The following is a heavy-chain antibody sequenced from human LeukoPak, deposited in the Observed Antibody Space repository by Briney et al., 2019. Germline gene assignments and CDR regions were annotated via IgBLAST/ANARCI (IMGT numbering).Heavy chain of an antibody. CDR1: GGTFSSYA. CDR3: ARDRGITIFSANAFDI. Sequence: GASVKVSCKASGGTFSSYAISWVRQAPGQGLEWMGGIIPILGTANYAQKSQGRVTITADKSTSTAYMELSSLRSEDTAVYYCARDRGITIFSANAFDIWGQGTMVTVSS. CDR2: IIPILGTA. D-gene: IGHD3-9*01. V-gene: IGHV1-69*10. J-gene: IGHJ3*02.